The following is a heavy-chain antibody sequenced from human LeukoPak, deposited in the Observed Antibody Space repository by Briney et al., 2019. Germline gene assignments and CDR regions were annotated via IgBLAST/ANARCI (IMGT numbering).Heavy chain of an antibody. V-gene: IGHV3-30*18. Sequence: GRSLRLSCAASGFTFSSYGMHWVRQAPGKGLEWVAVISYDGSNKYYADSVKGRFTISRDNSKNTLYLQMNSLRAEDTAVYYCAKITMVRGARHGMDVWGQGTTVTVSS. CDR3: AKITMVRGARHGMDV. J-gene: IGHJ6*02. CDR2: ISYDGSNK. D-gene: IGHD3-10*01. CDR1: GFTFSSYG.